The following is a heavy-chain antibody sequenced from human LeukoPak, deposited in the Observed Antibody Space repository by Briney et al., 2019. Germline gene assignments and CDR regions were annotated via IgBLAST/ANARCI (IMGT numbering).Heavy chain of an antibody. CDR2: ISSDGSST. Sequence: GGSLRLPCAASGFTFSTYWMHWVRQAPGKGLVWLSRISSDGSSTNYADSVKGRFTISRDNAKNTLYLQMNSLRAEDTAVYYCARNYGEGGYYFDYWGQGTLVTVSS. J-gene: IGHJ4*02. V-gene: IGHV3-74*01. CDR1: GFTFSTYW. CDR3: ARNYGEGGYYFDY. D-gene: IGHD4-17*01.